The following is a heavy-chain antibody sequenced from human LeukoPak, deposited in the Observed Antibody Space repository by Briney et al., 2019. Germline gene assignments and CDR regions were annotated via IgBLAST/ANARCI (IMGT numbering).Heavy chain of an antibody. Sequence: GGSLRLSCAASGFTVSSNYMSWVRQAPGKGLEWVSVIYSGGSTYYADSVKGRFTISRDNSKNTLYLQMNSLRAEDTAVYYCARGGSSTYYYYMDVWGKGTTVTVSS. CDR2: IYSGGST. CDR1: GFTVSSNY. D-gene: IGHD6-13*01. J-gene: IGHJ6*03. CDR3: ARGGSSTYYYYMDV. V-gene: IGHV3-53*01.